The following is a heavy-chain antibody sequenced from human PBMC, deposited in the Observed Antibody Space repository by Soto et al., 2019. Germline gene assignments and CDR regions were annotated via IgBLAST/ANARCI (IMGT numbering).Heavy chain of an antibody. J-gene: IGHJ5*02. CDR1: GYTFTGYY. V-gene: IGHV1-69*13. D-gene: IGHD3-22*01. CDR2: IIPIFGTA. Sequence: ASVKVSCKASGYTFTGYYMHWVRQAPGQGLEWMGGIIPIFGTANYAQKFQGRVTITADESTSTAYMELSSLRSEDTAVYYCARAPTMIRPGWFDPWGRGTLVTSPQ. CDR3: ARAPTMIRPGWFDP.